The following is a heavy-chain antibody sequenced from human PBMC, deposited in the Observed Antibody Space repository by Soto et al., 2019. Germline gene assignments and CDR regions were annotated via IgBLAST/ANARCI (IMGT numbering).Heavy chain of an antibody. J-gene: IGHJ4*02. Sequence: QVQLQESGPGLVKPSETLSLTCTVSGGSISSYYWSWIRQPPGKGLEWIGYIYYSGSTNYNPSLKSRVTTSVDTSKNQLSLKLSSVTAADTAVYYCARRYGYYFAYWGQGTLVTVSS. CDR1: GGSISSYY. CDR2: IYYSGST. V-gene: IGHV4-59*08. D-gene: IGHD4-17*01. CDR3: ARRYGYYFAY.